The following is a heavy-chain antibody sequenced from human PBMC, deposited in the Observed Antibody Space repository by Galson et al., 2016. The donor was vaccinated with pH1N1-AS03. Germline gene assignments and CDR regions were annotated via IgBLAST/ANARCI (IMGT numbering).Heavy chain of an antibody. V-gene: IGHV3-33*01. CDR3: ARPAHDFGRPYHMDV. CDR1: GFTFRSFG. CDR2: IWYDGSKE. Sequence: SLRLSCAASGFTFRSFGMHWVRQAPGKGLEWVAVIWYDGSKEEYADSVKSQFTISRDNSKNTLFLQMKSLGVEDTAVYYCARPAHDFGRPYHMDVWGQGTTVTVSS. J-gene: IGHJ6*02. D-gene: IGHD3/OR15-3a*01.